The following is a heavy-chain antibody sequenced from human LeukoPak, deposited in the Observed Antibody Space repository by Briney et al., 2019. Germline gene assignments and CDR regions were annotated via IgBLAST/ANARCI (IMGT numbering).Heavy chain of an antibody. Sequence: ASVKVSCKASGGTFSSYAISWVRQAPGQGLEWMGGIIPIFGTANYAQKFQGRVTITADESTSTAYMELSSLRSEDAAVYYCARVQAAAGRNWFDPWGQGTLVTVSS. D-gene: IGHD6-13*01. J-gene: IGHJ5*02. CDR1: GGTFSSYA. V-gene: IGHV1-69*13. CDR2: IIPIFGTA. CDR3: ARVQAAAGRNWFDP.